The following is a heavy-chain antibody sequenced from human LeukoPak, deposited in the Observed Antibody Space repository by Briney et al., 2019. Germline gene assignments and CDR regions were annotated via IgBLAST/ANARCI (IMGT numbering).Heavy chain of an antibody. J-gene: IGHJ6*04. Sequence: GGSLRPSCVPSRFTLTNYVMHWVRQAPGKGLEWVAFIESDGTDTHFADSVRGRFTISRDNSEDTLYLQIITLRAVDTAVYYCARNRLRATATYMDVWGKGTTVTVSS. CDR1: RFTLTNYV. CDR2: IESDGTDT. D-gene: IGHD2-15*01. CDR3: ARNRLRATATYMDV. V-gene: IGHV3-30*02.